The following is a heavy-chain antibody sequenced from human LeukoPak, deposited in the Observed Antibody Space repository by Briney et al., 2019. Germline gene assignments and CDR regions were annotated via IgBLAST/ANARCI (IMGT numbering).Heavy chain of an antibody. J-gene: IGHJ4*02. CDR2: IWYDGSNK. Sequence: PGGSLRLSCAASGFTFSSYGMHWVRQAPGKGLEWVAVIWYDGSNKYYADSVKGRFTVSRDNSKHTLYLQMNSLRAEDTAVYYCAKEMTYYYDSSGLDYWGQGTLVTVSS. V-gene: IGHV3-33*06. D-gene: IGHD3-22*01. CDR3: AKEMTYYYDSSGLDY. CDR1: GFTFSSYG.